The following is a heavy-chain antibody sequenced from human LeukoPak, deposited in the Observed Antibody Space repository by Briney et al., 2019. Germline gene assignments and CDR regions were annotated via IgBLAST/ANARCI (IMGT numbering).Heavy chain of an antibody. D-gene: IGHD3-10*01. V-gene: IGHV1-69*13. J-gene: IGHJ4*02. CDR1: GGTFSSYA. Sequence: ASVKVSCKASGGTFSSYAISWVRQAPGQGLEWMGGIIPIFGTANYGQKFQDRVTITADESTSTAYMKLSSLRFEDTAVYYCARGRFGLLWFGELERWGQGTLVTVSS. CDR3: ARGRFGLLWFGELER. CDR2: IIPIFGTA.